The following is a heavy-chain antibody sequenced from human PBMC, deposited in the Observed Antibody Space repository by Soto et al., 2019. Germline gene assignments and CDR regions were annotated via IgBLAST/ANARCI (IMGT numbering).Heavy chain of an antibody. Sequence: DVQLVESGGGLVQPGGSLKLSCAASGFSISGSAMHWVRQASGKGLEWIGRIRSKANKYATSYAASVEGRFTISRDDSKNTAFLEMKDLKTEDSAVYFCTSPRIAVSGVFWYFDLWGRGTLVTVSS. CDR1: GFSISGSA. CDR2: IRSKANKYAT. J-gene: IGHJ2*01. D-gene: IGHD6-19*01. CDR3: TSPRIAVSGVFWYFDL. V-gene: IGHV3-73*01.